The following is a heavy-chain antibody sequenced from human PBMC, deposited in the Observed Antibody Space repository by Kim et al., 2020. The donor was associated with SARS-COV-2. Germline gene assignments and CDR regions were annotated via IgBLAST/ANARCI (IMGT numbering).Heavy chain of an antibody. V-gene: IGHV1-2*02. J-gene: IGHJ4*02. CDR3: ASSWDY. CDR2: NPNSGGT. Sequence: NPNSGGTNYATKSQGRVTMTRDQSISTAYMELSRLRSDDTAVYYCASSWDYWGQGTLVTVSS.